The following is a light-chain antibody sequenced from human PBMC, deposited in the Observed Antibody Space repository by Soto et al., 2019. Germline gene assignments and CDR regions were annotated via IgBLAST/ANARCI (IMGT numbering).Light chain of an antibody. CDR1: QSLSSN. J-gene: IGKJ4*01. Sequence: DILLTQSPDPLSLSPGERATLSCTASQSLSSNLAWYQQKPGQAPKLLIYGASTRATGIPARFSGSGSGTDFTLTINSLQSEDLAVYYCQQYDNWPLTLGGGTKVDIK. CDR2: GAS. CDR3: QQYDNWPLT. V-gene: IGKV3-15*01.